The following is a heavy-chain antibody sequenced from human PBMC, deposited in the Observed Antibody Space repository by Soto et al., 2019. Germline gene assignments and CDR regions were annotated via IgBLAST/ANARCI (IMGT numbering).Heavy chain of an antibody. V-gene: IGHV4-59*01. J-gene: IGHJ4*02. D-gene: IGHD5-12*01. CDR1: GGSISSYY. CDR2: IYYSGST. Sequence: PSETLSLTCTVSGGSISSYYWSWIRQPPGKGLEWIGYIYYSGSTNYNPSLKSRVTISVDTSKNQFSLKLSSVTAADTAVYYCAREGDGYVPDYWGQGTLVTVSS. CDR3: AREGDGYVPDY.